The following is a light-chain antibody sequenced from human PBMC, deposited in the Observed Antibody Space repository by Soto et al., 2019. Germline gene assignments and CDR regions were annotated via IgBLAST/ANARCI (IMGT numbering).Light chain of an antibody. CDR3: QSYDSSLSAYVV. CDR1: SSNIGAGYD. V-gene: IGLV1-40*01. Sequence: QSVLTQPPSVSGAPGQRVTISCTGSSSNIGAGYDVHWYQQLPGTAPKLLIHGNSNRPSGVPDRFSGFKSGTSASLAITGLQAEDEADYYCQSYDSSLSAYVVFGGGTKLTVL. CDR2: GNS. J-gene: IGLJ2*01.